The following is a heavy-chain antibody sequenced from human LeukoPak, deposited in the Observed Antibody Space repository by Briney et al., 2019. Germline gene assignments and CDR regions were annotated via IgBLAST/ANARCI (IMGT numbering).Heavy chain of an antibody. CDR1: GGSISIYC. J-gene: IGHJ4*02. V-gene: IGHV4-59*01. Sequence: SETLSLTCTVSGGSISIYCWNWIRQPPGKGLEWIGYIYYSGSTNYNASLKSRVTISVDTSKKQLSLKLSSVTAADTAVYYCARYDPGLLYGLDYWGQGTLVTVSS. CDR3: ARYDPGLLYGLDY. D-gene: IGHD2-2*02. CDR2: IYYSGST.